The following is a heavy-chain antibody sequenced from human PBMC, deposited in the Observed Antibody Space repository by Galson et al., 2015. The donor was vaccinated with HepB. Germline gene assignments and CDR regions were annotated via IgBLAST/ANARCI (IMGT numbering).Heavy chain of an antibody. CDR3: AREVLRFLEWPAGGMDV. V-gene: IGHV3-21*06. J-gene: IGHJ6*02. CDR1: GFTFSSYT. CDR2: ISTRSNYI. Sequence: SLRLSCAASGFTFSSYTFNWVRQAPGRGLEWVSSISTRSNYIYYADSVKGRFTISRDNAKNSLYLQMNSLRAEDTAVYYCAREVLRFLEWPAGGMDVWGQGTTVIVSS. D-gene: IGHD3-3*01.